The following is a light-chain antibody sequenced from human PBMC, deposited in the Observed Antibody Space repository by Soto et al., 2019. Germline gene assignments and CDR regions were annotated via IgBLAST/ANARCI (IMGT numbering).Light chain of an antibody. V-gene: IGKV3-15*01. Sequence: EIVMTQSPATLSVSPGERATLSCRASQSVSSNLAWYQQKPGQAPRLLIYGASTRATGIPARFSGGGSGTELTLTISSLESEEFAVDYCEQYNNGPWTFGQGTKVEIK. CDR1: QSVSSN. J-gene: IGKJ1*01. CDR3: EQYNNGPWT. CDR2: GAS.